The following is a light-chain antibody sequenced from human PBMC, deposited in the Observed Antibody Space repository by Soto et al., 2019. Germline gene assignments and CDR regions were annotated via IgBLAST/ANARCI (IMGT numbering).Light chain of an antibody. Sequence: EIVMTQSPATLSVSPGERATLSCRASQSVSSNLAWYQQKPGQAPRLLIYGASTRATGIPARFSGSGSGTEVTLTISSLQSEYFAVYYCQQYNNWPPPYTFGPGTKVDI. V-gene: IGKV3-15*01. CDR3: QQYNNWPPPYT. CDR1: QSVSSN. J-gene: IGKJ3*01. CDR2: GAS.